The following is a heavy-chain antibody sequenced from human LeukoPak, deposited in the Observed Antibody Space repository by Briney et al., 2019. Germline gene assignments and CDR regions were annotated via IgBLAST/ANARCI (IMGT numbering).Heavy chain of an antibody. Sequence: PGGTLRLSCAVSGFTVSSNCMSWVRQAPGKGLEWVSIIYSDGSTYYADSVKGRFTISRDNAKNSLYLQMNSLRAEDTAVYYCAREGIRGYFDYWGQGTLVTVSS. CDR3: AREGIRGYFDY. CDR2: IYSDGST. V-gene: IGHV3-53*01. CDR1: GFTVSSNC. D-gene: IGHD3-10*01. J-gene: IGHJ4*02.